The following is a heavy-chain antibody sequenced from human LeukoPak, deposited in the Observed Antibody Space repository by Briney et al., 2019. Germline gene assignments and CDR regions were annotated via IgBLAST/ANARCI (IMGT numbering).Heavy chain of an antibody. CDR2: ISNDGSMK. J-gene: IGHJ4*02. D-gene: IGHD2-2*01. CDR1: GFTFNFYG. V-gene: IGHV3-30*18. CDR3: AKSDQLLVRGTFDY. Sequence: GGSLRLSCAASGFTFNFYGMHWVRQAPGKGLEWVAVISNDGSMKYFADSVKGRFTISRDNSKDMLYLQMSSLKTEDTAVYYCAKSDQLLVRGTFDYWGQGTLVTVSS.